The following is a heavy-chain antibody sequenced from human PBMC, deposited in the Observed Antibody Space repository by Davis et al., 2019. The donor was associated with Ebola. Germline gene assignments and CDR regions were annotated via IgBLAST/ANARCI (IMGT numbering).Heavy chain of an antibody. V-gene: IGHV1-46*01. CDR3: ARGSRGVPAALHFLDV. CDR2: INPSAGYT. D-gene: IGHD2-2*01. Sequence: ASVKVSCKAFGYTFTNYYVHWVRQAPGQGLEWMGVINPSAGYTNYAQKFQGRVTITRDTSTSTVYMEVRRLRSDDTAVYYCARGSRGVPAALHFLDVWGRGTTVTVSS. J-gene: IGHJ6*04. CDR1: GYTFTNYY.